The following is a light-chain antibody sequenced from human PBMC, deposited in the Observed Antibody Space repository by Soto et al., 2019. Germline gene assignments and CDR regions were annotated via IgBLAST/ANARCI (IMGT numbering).Light chain of an antibody. Sequence: EIVLTQSPATLSLSPGEGATLSCRASQSISRHLAWYQQNPDQAPRLLMHDASNRATGIPARFSGSGSGTYFTLTISSLAPEDFAVYYCQQRPNWPLTFGGGTKVEIK. J-gene: IGKJ4*01. CDR3: QQRPNWPLT. CDR1: QSISRH. CDR2: DAS. V-gene: IGKV3-11*01.